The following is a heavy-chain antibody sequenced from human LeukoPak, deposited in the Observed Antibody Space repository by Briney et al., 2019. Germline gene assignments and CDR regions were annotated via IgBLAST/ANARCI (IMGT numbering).Heavy chain of an antibody. D-gene: IGHD5-18*01. Sequence: GGSLRLSCAASGFTFSSYSMNWVRQAPGKELEWVSSISSSSSYIYYAASVKGRFTISRDNAKNSLYLQMSSLRAEDTAVYYCARVSYRIDYWGQGTLVTVSS. V-gene: IGHV3-21*01. CDR3: ARVSYRIDY. CDR1: GFTFSSYS. J-gene: IGHJ4*02. CDR2: ISSSSSYI.